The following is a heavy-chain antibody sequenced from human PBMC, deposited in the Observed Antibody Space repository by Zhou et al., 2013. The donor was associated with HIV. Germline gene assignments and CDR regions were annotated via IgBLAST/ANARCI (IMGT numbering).Heavy chain of an antibody. CDR2: TIPIFGTA. Sequence: VQLVQSGAEVTKPGTTMKISCKPSGYTFTAYYIHWVQQAPGQGLEWMGGTIPIFGTANYAQKFQGRLTITADTSTSTAYMELSSLRSEDTAVYYCARDLGGDEDDWGQGTLVTVSS. J-gene: IGHJ4*02. D-gene: IGHD2-21*01. CDR1: GYTFTAYY. V-gene: IGHV1-69*13. CDR3: ARDLGGDEDD.